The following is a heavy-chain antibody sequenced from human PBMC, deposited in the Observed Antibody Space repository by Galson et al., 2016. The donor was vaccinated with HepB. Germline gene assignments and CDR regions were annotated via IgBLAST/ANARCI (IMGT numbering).Heavy chain of an antibody. CDR3: ARDGGKSNGFPFDL. Sequence: LRLSCAASEYTFRSYSMSWVRQAPGKGLEWISYITASGTTYYADSVEGRFTISRDNAKDSLYLQMNSLRVEDTAVFFCARDGGKSNGFPFDLWGRGTLVTVSS. CDR2: ITASGTT. D-gene: IGHD5-18*01. V-gene: IGHV3-48*01. J-gene: IGHJ5*02. CDR1: EYTFRSYS.